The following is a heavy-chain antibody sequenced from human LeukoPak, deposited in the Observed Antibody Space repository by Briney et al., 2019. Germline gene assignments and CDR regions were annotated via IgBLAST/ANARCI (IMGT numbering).Heavy chain of an antibody. Sequence: GASVKVSCKASGYTFTSYGISWVRQAPGQGLEWMGWISADNGNTNYAQKLQGRVTMTTDTSTSTAYMELRSLRSDDTAVYYCARIHLMGYSSSWSTKGTFDYWGQGTLVTVSS. CDR1: GYTFTSYG. D-gene: IGHD6-13*01. CDR3: ARIHLMGYSSSWSTKGTFDY. CDR2: ISADNGNT. J-gene: IGHJ4*01. V-gene: IGHV1-18*01.